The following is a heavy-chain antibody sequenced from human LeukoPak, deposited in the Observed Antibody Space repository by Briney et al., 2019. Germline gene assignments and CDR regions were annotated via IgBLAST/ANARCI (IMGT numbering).Heavy chain of an antibody. CDR1: GGSISSYY. J-gene: IGHJ5*02. CDR2: IYYSGST. V-gene: IGHV4-59*01. CDR3: ARGTVTTWAWFDP. Sequence: SETLSLTCTVSGGSISSYYWSWVRQPPGKGLEWIGYIYYSGSTNYNPSLKSRVTISVDTSKNQFSLKLSSVTAADTAVYYCARGTVTTWAWFDPWGQGTLVTVSS. D-gene: IGHD4-11*01.